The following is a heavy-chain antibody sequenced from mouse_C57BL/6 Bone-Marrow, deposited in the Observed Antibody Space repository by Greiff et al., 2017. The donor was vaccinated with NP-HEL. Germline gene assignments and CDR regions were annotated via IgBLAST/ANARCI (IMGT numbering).Heavy chain of an antibody. CDR2: IRLKSDNYAT. Sequence: EVMLVESGGGLVQPGGSMKLSCVASGFTFSNYWMNWVRQSPEKGLEWVAQIRLKSDNYATHYAESVKGRFTISRDDSKSSVYLQMNNLRAEDTGIYYCTGGFGVTTKDYAMDYWGQGTSVTVSS. J-gene: IGHJ4*01. CDR3: TGGFGVTTKDYAMDY. CDR1: GFTFSNYW. V-gene: IGHV6-3*01. D-gene: IGHD2-2*01.